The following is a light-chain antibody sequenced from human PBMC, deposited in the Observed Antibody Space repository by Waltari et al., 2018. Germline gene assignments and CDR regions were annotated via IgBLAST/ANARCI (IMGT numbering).Light chain of an antibody. CDR3: CTFTSSGTWV. CDR1: TLDVGNYHL. V-gene: IGLV2-23*01. Sequence: QSALTQPAPVSGSPGQSITISTTLDVGNYHLVSWYQQRPGTAPKLKIYGATKRPSGVSDRFSGSKSVNTASLTISGLQAEDEADYYCCTFTSSGTWVFGGGTKLTVL. J-gene: IGLJ2*01. CDR2: GAT.